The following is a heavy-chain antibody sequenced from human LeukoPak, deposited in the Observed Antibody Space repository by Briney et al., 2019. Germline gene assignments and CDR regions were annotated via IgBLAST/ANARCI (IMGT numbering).Heavy chain of an antibody. CDR1: GGSISSYY. CDR3: ARGIHYDFWSGYIDY. D-gene: IGHD3-3*01. J-gene: IGHJ4*02. CDR2: IYYSGST. Sequence: SETLSLTCTVSGGSISSYYWSWIRQPPGKGLEWIGYIYYSGSTNYNPSLKSRVTISVDTSKNQFSLKLSSVTAADTAVYYCARGIHYDFWSGYIDYWGQGTLVTVSS. V-gene: IGHV4-59*01.